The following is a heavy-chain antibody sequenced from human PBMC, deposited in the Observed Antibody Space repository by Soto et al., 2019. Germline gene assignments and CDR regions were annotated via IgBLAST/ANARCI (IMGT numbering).Heavy chain of an antibody. Sequence: QVQLVESGGGVVQPGRSLRLSCAASGFTFSSYGMHWVRQAPGKGLEWVAVISYDGSNKYYADSVKGRFTISRDNSKNTLYLQINSLRAEDTAVSYCAKEEGYDILTGYSYYYYCMDVWGQGTTVTVSS. CDR2: ISYDGSNK. V-gene: IGHV3-30*18. D-gene: IGHD3-9*01. J-gene: IGHJ6*02. CDR1: GFTFSSYG. CDR3: AKEEGYDILTGYSYYYYCMDV.